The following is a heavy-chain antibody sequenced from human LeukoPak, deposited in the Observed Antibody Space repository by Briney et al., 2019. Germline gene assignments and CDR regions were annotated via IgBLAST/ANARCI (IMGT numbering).Heavy chain of an antibody. CDR2: IYHSGST. Sequence: PSETLSLTCTVSGYFISSGYYWGWIRQPPGKGLEWIGSIYHSGSTYYNPSLKSRVTISVDTSKNQFSLKLSSVTAADTAVYYCARVAFVVVPAATGGFDYWGQGTLVTVSS. D-gene: IGHD2-2*01. CDR1: GYFISSGYY. J-gene: IGHJ4*02. CDR3: ARVAFVVVPAATGGFDY. V-gene: IGHV4-38-2*02.